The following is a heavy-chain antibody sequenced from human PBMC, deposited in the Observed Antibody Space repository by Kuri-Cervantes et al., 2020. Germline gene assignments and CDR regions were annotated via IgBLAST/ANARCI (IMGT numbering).Heavy chain of an antibody. J-gene: IGHJ5*02. CDR1: GYSFTSSW. V-gene: IGHV5-51*01. Sequence: GGSLRLSCKGSGYSFTSSWIGWVRQMPGKGLEWMGIIYPGDPDTRYSPSFQGQVTISADKSINTAYLQWSSLKASDTAMYYCARQSRVEVTTGNWFDPWGQGTLVTVSS. CDR3: ARQSRVEVTTGNWFDP. CDR2: IYPGDPDT. D-gene: IGHD2-21*02.